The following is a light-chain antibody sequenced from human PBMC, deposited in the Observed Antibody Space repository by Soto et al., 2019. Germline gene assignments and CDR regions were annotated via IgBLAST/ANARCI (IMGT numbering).Light chain of an antibody. CDR1: QSVLYTNNKNY. V-gene: IGKV4-1*01. Sequence: DILMTQSPDSLTVSLGERATINCKTSQSVLYTNNKNYLGWFQQKPGQPPKLLVPWASTRESGVPDRFSGSGYGTDFTLTISSMQAEHVALYSRHQYYTAPLTFGPGTKPQLK. CDR3: HQYYTAPLT. J-gene: IGKJ2*01. CDR2: WAS.